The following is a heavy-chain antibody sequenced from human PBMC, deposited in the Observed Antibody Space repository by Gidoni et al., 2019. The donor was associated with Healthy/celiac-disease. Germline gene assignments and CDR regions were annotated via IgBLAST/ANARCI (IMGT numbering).Heavy chain of an antibody. CDR2: NNPIFGTA. CDR3: ARAKGGLYDFWSGYLSWFDP. CDR1: GGTFSSYA. Sequence: QVQLVQSAAEVKKPGPSVKVSCKASGGTFSSYATSWVRQAPGQGLEWMGGNNPIFGTANYAQKFQCRVTITADEYTSTAYMKLSSLRSEDTAVYYSARAKGGLYDFWSGYLSWFDPWGQGTLVTVSS. J-gene: IGHJ5*02. V-gene: IGHV1-69*01. D-gene: IGHD3-3*01.